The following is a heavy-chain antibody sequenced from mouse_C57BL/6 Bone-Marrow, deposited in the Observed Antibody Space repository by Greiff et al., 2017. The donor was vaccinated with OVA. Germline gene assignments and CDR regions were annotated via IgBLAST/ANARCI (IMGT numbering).Heavy chain of an antibody. CDR3: AIYYGFPMDY. Sequence: EVMLVESGGGLVQPGESLKLSCESNEYEFPSHDMSWVRKTPEKRLELVAAINSDDGSTYYPDPMERRFIISRDNTKKTLDLQMSSLRSEDTALYYCAIYYGFPMDYWGQGTSVTVSS. J-gene: IGHJ4*01. D-gene: IGHD2-2*01. V-gene: IGHV5-2*03. CDR2: INSDDGST. CDR1: EYEFPSHD.